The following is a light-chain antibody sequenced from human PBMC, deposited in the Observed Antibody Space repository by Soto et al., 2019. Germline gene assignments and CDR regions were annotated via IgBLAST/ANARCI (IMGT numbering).Light chain of an antibody. Sequence: DMQMTQSPSSLAASVGDRITITCRASQDIGSYLAWYQQKPGKVPKLLIYAASTLQSGVPSRFSGSGSASGSGTDFTLTISSLQPEDVATYYCQKYDSAPLTFGGGTKVEI. CDR2: AAS. CDR1: QDIGSY. CDR3: QKYDSAPLT. J-gene: IGKJ4*01. V-gene: IGKV1-27*01.